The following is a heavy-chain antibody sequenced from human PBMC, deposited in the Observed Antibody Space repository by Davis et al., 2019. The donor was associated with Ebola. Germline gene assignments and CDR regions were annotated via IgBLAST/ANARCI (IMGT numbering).Heavy chain of an antibody. CDR2: ISAYSGDT. Sequence: ASVKVSCKASGYTFYNYGVTWVRQAPGQGLEWMGWISAYSGDTKYAQTFQGRVTMTTDTSTSTAYLELWSLRSDDTAVYYCARDPTIYDFRSNESKLDHWGQGTLVTVSS. D-gene: IGHD3-3*01. CDR1: GYTFYNYG. J-gene: IGHJ4*02. V-gene: IGHV1-18*01. CDR3: ARDPTIYDFRSNESKLDH.